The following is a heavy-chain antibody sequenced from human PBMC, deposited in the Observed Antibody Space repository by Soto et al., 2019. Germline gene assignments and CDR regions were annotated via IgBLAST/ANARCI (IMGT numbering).Heavy chain of an antibody. Sequence: EVQLVESGGGLVKPGGSLRLSCAASGFTFSNAWMSWVRQAPGKGLEWVGRIKNKTDGGTTDYAAPVKGRFTISRDDSRNTLYLQMNSLKTEDTAVYYCTYYSPFDYWGQGTLVTVSS. V-gene: IGHV3-15*01. CDR3: TYYSPFDY. J-gene: IGHJ4*02. CDR1: GFTFSNAW. CDR2: IKNKTDGGTT. D-gene: IGHD2-21*01.